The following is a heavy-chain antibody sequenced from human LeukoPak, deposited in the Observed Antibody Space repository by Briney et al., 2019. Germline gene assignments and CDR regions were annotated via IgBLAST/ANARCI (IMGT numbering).Heavy chain of an antibody. J-gene: IGHJ4*01. CDR3: ARGAAVAGIFDY. CDR1: GYTFTGYY. V-gene: IGHV1-2*02. D-gene: IGHD6-19*01. CDR2: INPNSGGT. Sequence: ASVKVSSKASGYTFTGYYMHWVRQAPGQGLEWMGWINPNSGGTNYAQKFQGRVTMTRDTSISTAYMELSRLRSEDTAVYYCARGAAVAGIFDYWGQEPWSPSPQ.